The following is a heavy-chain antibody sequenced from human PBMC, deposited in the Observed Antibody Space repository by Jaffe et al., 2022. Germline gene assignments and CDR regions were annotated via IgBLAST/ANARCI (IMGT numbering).Heavy chain of an antibody. J-gene: IGHJ3*02. CDR1: GGSISSSSYY. V-gene: IGHV4-39*01. Sequence: QLQLQESGPGLVKPSETLSLTCTVSGGSISSSSYYWGWIRQPPGKGLEWIGSIYYSGSTYYNPSLKSRVTISVDTSKNQFSLKLSSVTAADTAVYYCARPGIAVAGGFDIWGQGTMVTVSS. CDR2: IYYSGST. D-gene: IGHD6-19*01. CDR3: ARPGIAVAGGFDI.